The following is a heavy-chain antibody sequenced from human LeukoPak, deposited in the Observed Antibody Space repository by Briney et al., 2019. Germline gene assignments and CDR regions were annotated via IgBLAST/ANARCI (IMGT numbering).Heavy chain of an antibody. D-gene: IGHD3-3*01. CDR1: GYTFTSYG. CDR2: ISAYNGNT. Sequence: VASVKVSCKASGYTFTSYGISWVRQAPGQGLEWMGWISAYNGNTNYAQKLQGRVTMTTDTSTSTAYMELGSLRSDDTAVYYCARAHYYDFWSGYYSYYYYYMDVWGKGTTVTVSS. V-gene: IGHV1-18*01. CDR3: ARAHYYDFWSGYYSYYYYYMDV. J-gene: IGHJ6*03.